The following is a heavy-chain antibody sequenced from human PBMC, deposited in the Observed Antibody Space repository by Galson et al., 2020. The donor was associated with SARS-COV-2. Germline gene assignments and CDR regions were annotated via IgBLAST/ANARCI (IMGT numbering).Heavy chain of an antibody. D-gene: IGHD1-26*01. Sequence: TGGSLRLSCAASGFTFSSYAMHWVRQAPGKGLEWVAVISYDGSNKYYADSVTGRFTISRDNSKNTLYLQMNSLRAEDTAVYYCARTYSGSYFGYFDYWGQGTLVTVSS. V-gene: IGHV3-30-3*01. CDR1: GFTFSSYA. CDR2: ISYDGSNK. J-gene: IGHJ4*02. CDR3: ARTYSGSYFGYFDY.